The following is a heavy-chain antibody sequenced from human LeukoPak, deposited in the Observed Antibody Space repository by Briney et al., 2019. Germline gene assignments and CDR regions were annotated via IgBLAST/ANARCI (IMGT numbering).Heavy chain of an antibody. J-gene: IGHJ3*02. CDR3: AKDFGLGYEGYGAFDI. CDR1: GFTFSSYA. D-gene: IGHD2-15*01. V-gene: IGHV3-23*01. Sequence: PGRSLRLSCAASGFTFSSYAMHWVRQAPGKGLEWVSAISGSGGSTYYADSVKGRFTISRDNSKNTLYLQMNSLRAEDTAVYYCAKDFGLGYEGYGAFDIWGQGTMVTVSS. CDR2: ISGSGGST.